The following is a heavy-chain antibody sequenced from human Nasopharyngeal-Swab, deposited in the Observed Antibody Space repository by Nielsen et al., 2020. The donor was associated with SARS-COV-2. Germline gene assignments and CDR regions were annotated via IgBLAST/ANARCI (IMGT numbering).Heavy chain of an antibody. V-gene: IGHV1-2*04. CDR3: ARSHIVVVTDAFDI. CDR1: GYTFTGYY. CDR2: INPNSGGT. D-gene: IGHD2-21*02. J-gene: IGHJ3*02. Sequence: ASVQVSCKASGYTFTGYYMHWVRQAPGQGLAWMGWINPNSGGTHYAQKFQGWVTMTRDTSISTAYMELSRLRSDDTAVYYCARSHIVVVTDAFDIWGQGTMVTVSS.